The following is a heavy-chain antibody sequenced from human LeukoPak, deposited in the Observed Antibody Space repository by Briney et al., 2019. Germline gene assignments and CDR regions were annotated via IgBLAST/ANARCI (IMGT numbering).Heavy chain of an antibody. D-gene: IGHD4-23*01. CDR2: ITGTGGST. V-gene: IGHV3-23*01. CDR3: AKLGNSNPLRLPFDY. CDR1: GFTFSSYA. Sequence: GGSLRLSCAASGFTFSSYAMSWVRQAPGKGLEWVSTITGTGGSTYYADSVRGRFTISRDNSKNTLYLQMNSLRAEDTAVYYCAKLGNSNPLRLPFDYGGQGTLVTVSS. J-gene: IGHJ4*02.